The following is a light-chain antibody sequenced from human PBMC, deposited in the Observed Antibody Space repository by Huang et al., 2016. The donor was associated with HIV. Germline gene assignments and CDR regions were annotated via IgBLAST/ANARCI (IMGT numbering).Light chain of an antibody. CDR2: DTS. CDR3: QQYDNWPPGLT. J-gene: IGKJ4*01. V-gene: IGKV3D-15*01. CDR1: PNVRSN. Sequence: EIVMTQSPATLSVSPGGGATLSCRASPNVRSNLAWYQQTPCQAPRLLIYDTSTRASGVPARFSGSGSGTEFTLTISGLQSEDFAVYYCQQYDNWPPGLTFGGGTKVEI.